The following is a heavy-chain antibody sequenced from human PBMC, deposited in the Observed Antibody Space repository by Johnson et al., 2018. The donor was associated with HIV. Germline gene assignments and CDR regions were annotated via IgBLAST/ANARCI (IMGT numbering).Heavy chain of an antibody. Sequence: VQLVESGGGVVQPGRSLRLSCAASGFTFSTYGMHWVRQAPGKGLEWVAVITYDGSNQYYGDSVKGRFTISRDNSKNTLYLQMNSLRAEDTAVYYCARDATYYYDSSGYHDAFDIWGQGTMVTVSS. CDR3: ARDATYYYDSSGYHDAFDI. CDR2: ITYDGSNQ. V-gene: IGHV3-30*03. CDR1: GFTFSTYG. D-gene: IGHD3-22*01. J-gene: IGHJ3*02.